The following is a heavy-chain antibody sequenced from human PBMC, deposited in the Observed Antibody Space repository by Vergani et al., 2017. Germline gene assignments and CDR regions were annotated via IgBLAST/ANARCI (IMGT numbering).Heavy chain of an antibody. CDR3: ARIRADFWSGYYEYYYGMDV. D-gene: IGHD3-3*01. CDR1: GFSLRNARMG. Sequence: QVTLKESGPVLVKPTETLTLTCTVSGFSLRNARMGVSWIRPPPGKALEWLAHIFSNDEKSYSTSLKSRLTISKDTSKSQVVLTMTNMDPVDTATYYCARIRADFWSGYYEYYYGMDVWGQGTTVTVSS. CDR2: IFSNDEK. J-gene: IGHJ6*02. V-gene: IGHV2-26*01.